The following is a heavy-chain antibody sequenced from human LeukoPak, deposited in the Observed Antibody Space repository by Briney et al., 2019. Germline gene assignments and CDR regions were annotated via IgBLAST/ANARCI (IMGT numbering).Heavy chain of an antibody. CDR2: INSDGSST. V-gene: IGHV3-74*01. CDR3: ARVPGGNSYYYYMDV. CDR1: GSIFNGYT. J-gene: IGHJ6*03. D-gene: IGHD2-15*01. Sequence: PGGSLRLSCEASGSIFNGYTMNWVRQAPGKGLVWVSRINSDGSSTSYADSVKGRFTISRDNAKNTLYLQMNSLRAEDTAVYYCARVPGGNSYYYYMDVWGKGTTVTVSS.